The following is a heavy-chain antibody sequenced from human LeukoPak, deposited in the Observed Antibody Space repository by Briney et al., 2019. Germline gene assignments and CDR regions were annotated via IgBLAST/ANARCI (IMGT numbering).Heavy chain of an antibody. Sequence: PGRSLRLSCAASGFTFSSYAMHWVRQAPGKGLEWVAVISYDGSNKYYADSVKGRFTISRDNSKNTLYLQMNSLRAEDTAVYYCAREAGITMIVVVNFYYMDVWGKGTTVTVSS. D-gene: IGHD3-22*01. J-gene: IGHJ6*03. CDR2: ISYDGSNK. CDR3: AREAGITMIVVVNFYYMDV. CDR1: GFTFSSYA. V-gene: IGHV3-30-3*01.